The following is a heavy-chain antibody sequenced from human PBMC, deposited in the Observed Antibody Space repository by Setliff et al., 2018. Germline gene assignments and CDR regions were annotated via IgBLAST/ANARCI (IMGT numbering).Heavy chain of an antibody. CDR1: GYTFANSI. CDR3: ARWNGSGYFYY. V-gene: IGHV1-69*08. D-gene: IGHD3-3*01. Sequence: SVKVSCKASGYTFANSIMNWVRQAPGQGLEWMGWIIPILETTNYAQNVQGRVSIAADESTRTAYMELSRLTFEDTAVYYCARWNGSGYFYYWGQGTWVTVSS. CDR2: IIPILETT. J-gene: IGHJ4*02.